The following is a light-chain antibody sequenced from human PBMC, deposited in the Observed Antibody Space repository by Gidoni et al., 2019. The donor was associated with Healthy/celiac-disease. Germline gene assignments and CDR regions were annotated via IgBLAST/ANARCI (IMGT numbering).Light chain of an antibody. CDR2: WAF. Sequence: DIVMTQSPDSLAVSLGERSTINCKSRQSVLYSSNNKNYLAWYHQKPGQPPKLLIYWAFTRESGVPDRFSCSGSGTDFTLTISSLQAEDVAVYYCQQYYSTPFTFGPGIKVDIK. CDR3: QQYYSTPFT. CDR1: QSVLYSSNNKNY. J-gene: IGKJ3*01. V-gene: IGKV4-1*01.